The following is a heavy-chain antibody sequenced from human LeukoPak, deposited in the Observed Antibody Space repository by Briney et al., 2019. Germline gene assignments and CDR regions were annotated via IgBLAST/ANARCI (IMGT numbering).Heavy chain of an antibody. CDR3: AREPLWGSYRRYYFDY. CDR1: GYTFTSYG. Sequence: ASVKVSCKASGYTFTSYGISWVRQAPGQGLEWMGWISAYNGNTDYAQKLQGRVTMTTDTSTSTAYMELRSLRSDDTAVYYCAREPLWGSYRRYYFDYWGQGTLVTVSS. D-gene: IGHD3-16*02. CDR2: ISAYNGNT. J-gene: IGHJ4*02. V-gene: IGHV1-18*01.